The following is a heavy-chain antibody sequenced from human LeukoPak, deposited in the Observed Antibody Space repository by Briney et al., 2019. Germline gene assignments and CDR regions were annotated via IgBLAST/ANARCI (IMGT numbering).Heavy chain of an antibody. J-gene: IGHJ6*03. CDR2: INPNSGGT. D-gene: IGHD1-26*01. CDR1: GYTFTGYY. Sequence: ASVKVSCKASGYTFTGYYMHWVRQAPGQGLEWMGRINPNSGGTNYAQKFQGRVTMTRDTSISTAYMELSRLRSDDTAVYYCARDLGPGGGSYYYYYYMDVWGKGTTVTVPS. V-gene: IGHV1-2*06. CDR3: ARDLGPGGGSYYYYYYMDV.